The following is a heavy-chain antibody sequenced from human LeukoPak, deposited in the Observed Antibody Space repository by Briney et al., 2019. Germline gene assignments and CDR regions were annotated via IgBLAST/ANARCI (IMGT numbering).Heavy chain of an antibody. CDR1: GGTLNSHA. Sequence: ASVKVSCKTSGGTLNSHAISWVRQAPGQGLEWMGGIIPIFGTANYAQKFQGRVTITADESTSTAYMELSSLRSEDTAVYYCARRSSGTIFGVVIIPPDYYYGMDVWGQGTTVTVSS. D-gene: IGHD3-3*01. CDR3: ARRSSGTIFGVVIIPPDYYYGMDV. J-gene: IGHJ6*02. CDR2: IIPIFGTA. V-gene: IGHV1-69*13.